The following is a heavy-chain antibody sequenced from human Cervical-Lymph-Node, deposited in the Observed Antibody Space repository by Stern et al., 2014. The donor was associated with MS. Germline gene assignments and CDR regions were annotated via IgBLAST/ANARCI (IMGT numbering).Heavy chain of an antibody. CDR1: GYSFTSYW. J-gene: IGHJ4*02. D-gene: IGHD6-13*01. V-gene: IGHV5-51*01. Sequence: EVQLVQSGAEVKKPGESLKISCKGSGYSFTSYWIGWVRQMPGKGLEWMGIIYPGDSDTRYSPSFQGQVTISADKSISPAYLQWSSLKASAPAMYYCASLSSDGYSSSWYDYWGQGTLVTVSS. CDR3: ASLSSDGYSSSWYDY. CDR2: IYPGDSDT.